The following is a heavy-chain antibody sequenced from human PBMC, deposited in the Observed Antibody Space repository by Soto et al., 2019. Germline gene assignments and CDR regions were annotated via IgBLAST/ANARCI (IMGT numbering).Heavy chain of an antibody. V-gene: IGHV4-30-4*01. CDR2: IDHSGST. CDR1: GISLHTRDFF. J-gene: IGHJ4*02. D-gene: IGHD2-15*01. Sequence: QVQLQESGPGLVKPLQTLSLSCNVSGISLHTRDFFWNWVRQSPGKGLAWIGFIDHSGSTVSNPSLRSRLSIVLATPNNQFSLRPTSVTAADTAVSSSVRSIAGYCSGSDCHSGGHHFDSWGPGTVVSVSS. CDR3: VRSIAGYCSGSDCHSGGHHFDS.